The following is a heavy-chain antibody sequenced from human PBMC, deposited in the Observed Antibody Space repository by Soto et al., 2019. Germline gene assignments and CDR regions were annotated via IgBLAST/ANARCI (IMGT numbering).Heavy chain of an antibody. D-gene: IGHD3-10*02. J-gene: IGHJ4*02. CDR3: ARHVRESIFDY. CDR2: IYYSGST. Sequence: SETLSLTCTVSGGSISSYYWSWIRQPPGKGLEWIGCIYYSGSTNYNPSLKSRVTISVDTSKNQFSLKLSSVTAADTAVYYCARHVRESIFDYWGQGTLVTVSS. V-gene: IGHV4-59*08. CDR1: GGSISSYY.